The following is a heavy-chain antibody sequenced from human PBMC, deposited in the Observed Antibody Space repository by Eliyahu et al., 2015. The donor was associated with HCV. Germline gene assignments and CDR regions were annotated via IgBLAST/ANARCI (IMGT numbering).Heavy chain of an antibody. CDR2: IYSGGST. Sequence: VQLVETGGGLIQPGGSLRLSCAASGFTVSXXYMRRVRQAPGKGLEWVSVIYSGGSTYYADSVKGRFTISRDNSKNTLYLQMNSLRAEDTAVYYCARGSYYDSSGYSARAFDIWGQGTMVTVSS. CDR3: ARGSYYDSSGYSARAFDI. D-gene: IGHD3-22*01. J-gene: IGHJ3*02. CDR1: GFTVSXXY. V-gene: IGHV3-53*02.